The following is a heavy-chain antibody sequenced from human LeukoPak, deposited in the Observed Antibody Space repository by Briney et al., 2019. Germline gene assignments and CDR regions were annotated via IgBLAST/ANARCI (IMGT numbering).Heavy chain of an antibody. V-gene: IGHV1-69*05. J-gene: IGHJ4*02. D-gene: IGHD2-15*01. CDR2: IIPIFGTA. CDR3: ARDGDIVVPRGDY. Sequence: VASVKVSCKASGGTFSSYAISWVRQAPGQGLEWMGRIIPIFGTANYAQKFQGRVTITTDESTSTAYMELSSLRSEDTAVYYCARDGDIVVPRGDYWGQGTLVTVSS. CDR1: GGTFSSYA.